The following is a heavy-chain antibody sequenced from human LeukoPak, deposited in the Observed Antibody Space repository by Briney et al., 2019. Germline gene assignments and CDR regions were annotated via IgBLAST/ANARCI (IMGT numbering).Heavy chain of an antibody. Sequence: GRSLRLSCAASGFTFNNYVMHWVRQAPGKGLEWVAVTSYDGSYKYYADSVKGRFTISRDNSKNTLYLQMNSLRAEDTAVYYCARGYDSSGFDYWGQGTLVTVSS. D-gene: IGHD3-22*01. V-gene: IGHV3-30*04. CDR3: ARGYDSSGFDY. CDR1: GFTFNNYV. J-gene: IGHJ4*02. CDR2: TSYDGSYK.